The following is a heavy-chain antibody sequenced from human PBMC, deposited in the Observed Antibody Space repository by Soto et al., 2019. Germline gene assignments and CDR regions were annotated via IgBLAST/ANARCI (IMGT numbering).Heavy chain of an antibody. CDR2: ISAYNGNT. CDR1: GYTFTSYG. V-gene: IGHV1-18*01. D-gene: IGHD6-19*01. Sequence: QVQLVQSGAEVKKPGASVKVSCKASGYTFTSYGISWVRQAPGQGLEWMGWISAYNGNTNYAQKLQGRVTMTTDTPPPTSYMELRRLRSDDTAVYYCARGSYTSGLSAWDCFDPWGQAPLVTVSS. J-gene: IGHJ5*02. CDR3: ARGSYTSGLSAWDCFDP.